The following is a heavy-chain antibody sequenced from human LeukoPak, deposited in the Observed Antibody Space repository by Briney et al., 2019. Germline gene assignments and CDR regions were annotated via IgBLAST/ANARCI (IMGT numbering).Heavy chain of an antibody. CDR1: AGSLSSYY. J-gene: IGHJ4*02. V-gene: IGHV4-59*01. Sequence: SQTLSPTRPVAAGSLSSYYCSWIRPLAGKGIGWIGYIHYSGSTTYNPSLKSGVTISVDTSKNQFSLKLSTVTAADTAVYYSARGGGEDFFCFWGQGTLVTVSS. CDR3: ARGGGEDFFCF. CDR2: IHYSGST. D-gene: IGHD3-16*01.